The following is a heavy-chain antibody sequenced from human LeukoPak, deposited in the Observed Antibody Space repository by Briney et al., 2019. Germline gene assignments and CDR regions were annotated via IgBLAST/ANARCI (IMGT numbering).Heavy chain of an antibody. CDR1: GDSVSRDSAA. V-gene: IGHV6-1*01. Sequence: QTLSLTCALSGDSVSRDSAACNWIRQSPSRGLEWLGRTYYRSKWYNDYAVAVKSRITLHPDTSKNQFSLQLNSVTPEDTAVYYCARGAWSSSWSGDDAFDIWGQGTMVTVSS. CDR2: TYYRSKWYN. CDR3: ARGAWSSSWSGDDAFDI. D-gene: IGHD6-13*01. J-gene: IGHJ3*02.